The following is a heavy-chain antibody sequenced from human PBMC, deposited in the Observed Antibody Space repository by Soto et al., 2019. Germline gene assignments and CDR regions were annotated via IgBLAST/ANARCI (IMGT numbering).Heavy chain of an antibody. D-gene: IGHD6-13*01. V-gene: IGHV5-51*01. Sequence: GESLKISCKGSGYSFTSYWIGWVRQMPGKGLEWMGIIYPGDSDTRYSPSFQGQVTISADKSISTAYLQWSSLKASDTAMFYCARMLVAAAVPTGRFYGMDVWGQGTTVTVSS. CDR3: ARMLVAAAVPTGRFYGMDV. CDR2: IYPGDSDT. J-gene: IGHJ6*02. CDR1: GYSFTSYW.